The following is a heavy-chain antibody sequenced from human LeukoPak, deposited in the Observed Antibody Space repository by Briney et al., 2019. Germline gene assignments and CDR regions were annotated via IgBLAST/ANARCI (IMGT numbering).Heavy chain of an antibody. CDR3: AHRDTTMVRVDY. Sequence: GGSLRLSCAASGFTFRNASMSWVRQAPGKGLEWVGRIKSKTDGGTTDYAAPVKGRFTISRDDPKNTLYLQMNSLTTEDTAVYFCAHRDTTMVRVDYWGQGTLVTVSS. CDR1: GFTFRNAS. CDR2: IKSKTDGGTT. J-gene: IGHJ4*02. V-gene: IGHV3-15*01. D-gene: IGHD5-18*01.